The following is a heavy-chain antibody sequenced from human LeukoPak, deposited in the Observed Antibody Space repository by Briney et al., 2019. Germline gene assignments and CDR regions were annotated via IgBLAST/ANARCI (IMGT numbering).Heavy chain of an antibody. V-gene: IGHV3-7*01. CDR2: IKQDGSVK. CDR1: GFTFSNYW. Sequence: GGSLRLSCAASGFTFSNYWMSWVRQAPGKGLEWVANIKQDGSVKYYVDSVKGRFTISRDNAKNSLYLQMNSLRAEDTAVYYCASPSYSSSWGKLDYWGQGTLVTVSS. D-gene: IGHD6-13*01. J-gene: IGHJ4*02. CDR3: ASPSYSSSWGKLDY.